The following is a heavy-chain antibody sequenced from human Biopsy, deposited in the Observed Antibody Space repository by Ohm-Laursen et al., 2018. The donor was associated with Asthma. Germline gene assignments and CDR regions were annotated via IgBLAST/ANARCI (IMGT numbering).Heavy chain of an antibody. CDR3: AKDRFDNSVTSKYYYYGIDV. CDR1: GFTFSSSA. V-gene: IGHV3-23*01. J-gene: IGHJ6*02. D-gene: IGHD3-16*01. CDR2: ITGSGGTT. Sequence: SLRLSCAASGFTFSSSAMSWVRQAPGKGLERVSAITGSGGTTYYADSVRGRFTISRDNVRNRLHLQMSSLRPDDSAAYHCAKDRFDNSVTSKYYYYGIDVWGQGTMVTVSS.